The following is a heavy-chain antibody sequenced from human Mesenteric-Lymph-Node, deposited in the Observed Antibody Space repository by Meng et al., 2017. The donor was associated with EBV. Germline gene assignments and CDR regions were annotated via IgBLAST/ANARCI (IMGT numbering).Heavy chain of an antibody. CDR2: INHSGGT. D-gene: IGHD4-23*01. CDR1: VDSFSGYF. J-gene: IGHJ4*02. CDR3: ARGGGVLTPLDY. Sequence: GAGLLSPSGTRSSPCAVNVDSFSGYFWSWIRQPLGQGLEWIGEINHSGGTNYNPSLESRVTISVDASKNQFSLKLRSVTAADTAVYYCARGGGVLTPLDYWGQGGLVTVSS. V-gene: IGHV4-34*01.